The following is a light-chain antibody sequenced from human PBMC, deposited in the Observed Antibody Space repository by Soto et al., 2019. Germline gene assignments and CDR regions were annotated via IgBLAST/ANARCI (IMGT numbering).Light chain of an antibody. CDR3: LQHCTWPWT. Sequence: DIVMTQSPLSMPVTPAEPASISCRTTQRLLHSNGRNYLDWYLQKPGQAPQLLIYCGSDRASGIPDRFSGSGSGTDFTLTISGLESEDSGVYYCLQHCTWPWTFGQGTKVDIK. V-gene: IGKV2-28*01. CDR1: QRLLHSNGRNY. J-gene: IGKJ1*01. CDR2: CGS.